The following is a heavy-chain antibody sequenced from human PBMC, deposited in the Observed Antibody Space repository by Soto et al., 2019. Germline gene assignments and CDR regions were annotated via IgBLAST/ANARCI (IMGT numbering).Heavy chain of an antibody. J-gene: IGHJ2*01. Sequence: GGSLRLSCTASGFTFGDYAMSWVRQAPGKGLEWVGFIRSKAYGGTTEYAASVKGRFTISRDDSKSIAYLQMNSLKTEDTAVYYCTREMLVGDWYFDPWGRGTLVTVSS. CDR2: IRSKAYGGTT. CDR1: GFTFGDYA. CDR3: TREMLVGDWYFDP. V-gene: IGHV3-49*04. D-gene: IGHD2-8*01.